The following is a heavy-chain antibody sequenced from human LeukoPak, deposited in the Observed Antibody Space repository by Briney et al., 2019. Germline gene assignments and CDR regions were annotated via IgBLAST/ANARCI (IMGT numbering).Heavy chain of an antibody. J-gene: IGHJ4*02. Sequence: PGGSLRLSCAASGFTFSSYGMHWVRQAPGKGLEWVAVIWYDGSNKYYADSVKGRFTISKDNSKSTLYLQVNSLRAEDTAVYYCAKDYAPYGSGSYPKAHFDYWGQGTLVTVSS. CDR1: GFTFSSYG. CDR2: IWYDGSNK. CDR3: AKDYAPYGSGSYPKAHFDY. V-gene: IGHV3-33*06. D-gene: IGHD3-10*01.